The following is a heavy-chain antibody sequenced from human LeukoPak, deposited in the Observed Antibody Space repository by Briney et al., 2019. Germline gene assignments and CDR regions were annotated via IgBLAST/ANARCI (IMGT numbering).Heavy chain of an antibody. CDR3: ASGGYCSSTSCYPNWFDP. CDR2: IFYSGST. CDR1: GGSIRSWY. J-gene: IGHJ5*02. V-gene: IGHV4-59*01. D-gene: IGHD2-2*01. Sequence: SETLSLTCTVSGGSIRSWYWSWIRQPPGKGLEWIGYIFYSGSTNYNPSLKSRLTISVDTSKNQFSLKLSSVTAADTAVYYCASGGYCSSTSCYPNWFDPWGQGTLVTVSS.